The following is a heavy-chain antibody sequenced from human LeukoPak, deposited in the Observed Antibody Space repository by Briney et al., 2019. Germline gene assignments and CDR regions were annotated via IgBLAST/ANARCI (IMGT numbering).Heavy chain of an antibody. V-gene: IGHV3-21*01. J-gene: IGHJ4*02. D-gene: IGHD1-26*01. Sequence: PGGSLRLSCAASGFAFSGFTMDWVRQAPGKGLEWVSSISSSSTYIYYADSVKGRFTISRDNVKNSLYLQMNSLRAEDTAVYYCARGVGATTHYFDYWGQGTLVTVSS. CDR2: ISSSSTYI. CDR3: ARGVGATTHYFDY. CDR1: GFAFSGFT.